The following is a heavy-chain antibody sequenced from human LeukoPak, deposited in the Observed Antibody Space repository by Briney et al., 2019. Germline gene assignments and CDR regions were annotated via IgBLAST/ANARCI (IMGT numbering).Heavy chain of an antibody. CDR3: AKDPSVSLYYYYYYMDV. CDR1: AFTFSNYA. Sequence: GGSLRLSCAASAFTFSNYAMSWVRQAPGKGLEWVSLIYSGGSTYYADSVKGRFTISRDNSKNTLYLQMNSLRAEDTAVYYCAKDPSVSLYYYYYYMDVWGKGTTVTVSS. V-gene: IGHV3-66*01. CDR2: IYSGGST. J-gene: IGHJ6*03.